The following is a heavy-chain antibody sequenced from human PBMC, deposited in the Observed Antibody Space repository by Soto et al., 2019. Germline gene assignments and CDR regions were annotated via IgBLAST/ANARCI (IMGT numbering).Heavy chain of an antibody. V-gene: IGHV3-33*01. Sequence: QVQLVESGGGVVQPGRSLRLSCAASGFTFSSYGMHWVRQAPGKGLEWVAVIWNDGSNKYYADSVKGRFTISRDNSKNTLYLQMNSLRADDTAVYYCARGGGYCTNGVCPNDAFDIWGQGTMVTVSS. J-gene: IGHJ3*02. D-gene: IGHD2-8*01. CDR1: GFTFSSYG. CDR2: IWNDGSNK. CDR3: ARGGGYCTNGVCPNDAFDI.